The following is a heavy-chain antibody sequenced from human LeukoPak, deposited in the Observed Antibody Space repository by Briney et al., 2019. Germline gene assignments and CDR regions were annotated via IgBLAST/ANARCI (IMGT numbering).Heavy chain of an antibody. V-gene: IGHV4-61*02. CDR1: GGSISSGSYY. CDR2: FYTSGDT. D-gene: IGHD2-2*01. CDR3: ARALGCGSYSCYPDF. Sequence: SETLSLTCTVSGGSISSGSYYWSWIRQPAGKGLEWIGRFYTSGDTNYNPSLKSRVTISVDTSKNQSSLNLSSVTAADTAVYYCARALGCGSYSCYPDFWGQGTLVTVSS. J-gene: IGHJ4*02.